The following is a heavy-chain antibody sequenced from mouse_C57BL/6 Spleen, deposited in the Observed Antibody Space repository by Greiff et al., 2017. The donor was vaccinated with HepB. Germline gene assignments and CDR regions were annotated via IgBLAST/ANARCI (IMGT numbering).Heavy chain of an antibody. CDR1: GYTFTSYW. D-gene: IGHD3-1*01. Sequence: QVQLQQPGAELVKPGASVKLSCKASGYTFTSYWMHWVKQRPGQGLEWIGMIHPNSGSTNYNEKFKSKATLTVDKSSSTAYMQLSSLTSEDSAVYYCARKALHRDYAMDYWGQGTSVTVSS. J-gene: IGHJ4*01. CDR2: IHPNSGST. CDR3: ARKALHRDYAMDY. V-gene: IGHV1-64*01.